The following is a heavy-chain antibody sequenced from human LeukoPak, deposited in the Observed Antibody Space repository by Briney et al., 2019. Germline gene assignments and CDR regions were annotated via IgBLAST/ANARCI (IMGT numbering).Heavy chain of an antibody. CDR3: ASPHRWLPRYAFDI. D-gene: IGHD5-24*01. CDR2: IYYSGST. J-gene: IGHJ3*02. CDR1: GGSISSSSYY. V-gene: IGHV4-39*07. Sequence: PSETLSLTCTVAGGSISSSSYYSGWLREPPGEGLEWIVSIYYSGSTCYYRSLNSPLTIPVRTTKNRFSLKLSFRPPAVMAVYYSASPHRWLPRYAFDIWGQGTMVTVSS.